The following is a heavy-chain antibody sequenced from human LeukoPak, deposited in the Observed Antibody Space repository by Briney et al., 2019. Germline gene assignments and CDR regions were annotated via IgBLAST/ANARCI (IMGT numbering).Heavy chain of an antibody. D-gene: IGHD2-8*01. CDR1: GSSISSDYY. V-gene: IGHV4-38-2*01. CDR2: IYHDETT. J-gene: IGHJ4*02. CDR3: ANADTEDFFDS. Sequence: SETLSLTCAVSGSSISSDYYWGWVRQPPGKVLEWVGSIYHDETTYYNPSLKSRVTISLVTSKKQFSLMLASVTAADTAIYYCANADTEDFFDSWGQGILVTVSS.